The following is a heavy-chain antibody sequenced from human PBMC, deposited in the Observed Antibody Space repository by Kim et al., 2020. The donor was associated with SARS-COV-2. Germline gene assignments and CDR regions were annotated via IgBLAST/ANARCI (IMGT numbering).Heavy chain of an antibody. Sequence: TRYSPSFQGQVTISADKSISTAYLQWSSLKASDTAMYYCARTWESYGMDVWGQGTTVTVSS. V-gene: IGHV5-51*01. J-gene: IGHJ6*02. CDR2: T. D-gene: IGHD1-26*01. CDR3: ARTWESYGMDV.